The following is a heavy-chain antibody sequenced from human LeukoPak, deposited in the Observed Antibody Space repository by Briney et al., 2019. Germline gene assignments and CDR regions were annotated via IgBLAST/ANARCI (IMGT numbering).Heavy chain of an antibody. V-gene: IGHV4-34*01. D-gene: IGHD6-19*01. CDR1: GGSFSGYY. J-gene: IGHJ4*02. CDR3: ARGLTYSSGWYPFDY. CDR2: INHSGST. Sequence: SETLSLTCAVYGGSFSGYYWSWIRQPPGKGLEWIGEINHSGSTNYNPSLKSRVTISVDTSKNQFSLKLSSVTAADTAVYYCARGLTYSSGWYPFDYWGQGTLVTVSS.